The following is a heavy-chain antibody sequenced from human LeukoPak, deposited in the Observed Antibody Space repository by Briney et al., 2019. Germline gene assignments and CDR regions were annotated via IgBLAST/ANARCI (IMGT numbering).Heavy chain of an antibody. J-gene: IGHJ3*02. CDR3: ATSYSGSYSHASDI. D-gene: IGHD1-26*01. V-gene: IGHV1-24*01. CDR1: GYTLTELS. CDR2: FDPEDGET. Sequence: GASVKVSCKVSGYTLTELSMHWVRQAPGKGLEWMGGFDPEDGETIYAQKFQGRVTMTEDTSTDTAYMELSSLRSEDTAVYYCATSYSGSYSHASDIWGQGTMVTVSS.